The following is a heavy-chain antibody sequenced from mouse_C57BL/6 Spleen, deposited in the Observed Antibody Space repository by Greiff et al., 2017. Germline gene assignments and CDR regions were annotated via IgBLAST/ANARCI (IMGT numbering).Heavy chain of an antibody. J-gene: IGHJ3*01. V-gene: IGHV5-17*01. Sequence: EVKLMESGGGLVRPGGSLKLSCAASGFTFSDFGIHWVRQAPEKGLEWVAYISSGSSTIYYADTVKGRFTISRDNAKNTLFLQMTSLRSEDTAMYYCAKDPAWFAYWGQGTLVTVSA. CDR1: GFTFSDFG. CDR2: ISSGSSTI. CDR3: AKDPAWFAY.